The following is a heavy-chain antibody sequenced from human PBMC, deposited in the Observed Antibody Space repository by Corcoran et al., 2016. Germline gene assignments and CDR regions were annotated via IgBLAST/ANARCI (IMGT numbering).Heavy chain of an antibody. Sequence: QVTLKESGPALVKPTQTLTLTCTFSGFSLSTSGMRVSWIRQPPGKALEWLARIDWDDDKFYSTSLKTRLTISKDTSKNPVVLTMTNMDPVDTATYYCARTSNYDFWSGYYTGPDAFDIWGQGTMVTVSS. D-gene: IGHD3-3*01. V-gene: IGHV2-70*04. CDR2: IDWDDDK. CDR3: ARTSNYDFWSGYYTGPDAFDI. J-gene: IGHJ3*02. CDR1: GFSLSTSGMR.